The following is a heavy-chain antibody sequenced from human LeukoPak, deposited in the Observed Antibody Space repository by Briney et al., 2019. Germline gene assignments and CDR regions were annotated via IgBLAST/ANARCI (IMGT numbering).Heavy chain of an antibody. D-gene: IGHD3-3*01. CDR3: AMSTFGLAPTKYYDFWSCYTWFDP. CDR2: INPSGGST. CDR1: GYTFTSYY. Sequence: ASVKVSCKASGYTFTSYYMHWVRQAPGQGLEWMGIINPSGGSTSYAQKFQGRVTMTRDTSTSTAYMELSSLRSEDTAVYYCAMSTFGLAPTKYYDFWSCYTWFDPWGRGNLVTVSS. J-gene: IGHJ5*02. V-gene: IGHV1-46*01.